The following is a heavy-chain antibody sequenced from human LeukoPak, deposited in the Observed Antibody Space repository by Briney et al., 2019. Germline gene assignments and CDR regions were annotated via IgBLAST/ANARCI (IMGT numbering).Heavy chain of an antibody. CDR1: GFTFSSYA. CDR2: ISGSGGST. D-gene: IGHD1-1*01. J-gene: IGHJ4*02. Sequence: PGGSLRLSCVASGFTFSSYAMSWVRQAPGKGLEWVSVISGSGGSTYYRDSMKGRFTISRDNSKNTVYLQMNSLRAEDTAVYYCAKDGTTTITFDYWGQGTLVAVSS. V-gene: IGHV3-23*01. CDR3: AKDGTTTITFDY.